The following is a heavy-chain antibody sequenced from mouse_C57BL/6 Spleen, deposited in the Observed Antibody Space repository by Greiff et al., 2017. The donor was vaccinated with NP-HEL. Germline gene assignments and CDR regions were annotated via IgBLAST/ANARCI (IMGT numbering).Heavy chain of an antibody. CDR3: ARYGNYEDYFDY. Sequence: VQLQQSGPELVKPGASVKISCKASGYTFTDYYMNWVKQSHGKSLEWIGDINPNNGGTSYNQKFKGKATLTVDKSSSTAYMELRSLTSEDSAVYYCARYGNYEDYFDYWGQGTTLTVSS. CDR1: GYTFTDYY. CDR2: INPNNGGT. D-gene: IGHD2-1*01. J-gene: IGHJ2*01. V-gene: IGHV1-26*01.